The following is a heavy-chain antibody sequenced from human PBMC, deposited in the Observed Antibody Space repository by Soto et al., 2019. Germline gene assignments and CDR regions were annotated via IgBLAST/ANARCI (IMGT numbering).Heavy chain of an antibody. V-gene: IGHV3-30-3*01. CDR3: ARGDREDIAVVVGARTGEYGVDV. J-gene: IGHJ6*02. D-gene: IGHD2-15*01. CDR2: ISYDGSNK. Sequence: VQLVESGGGVVQPGRSLRLSCAASGFTFRSYAMHWVRQAPGKGLECVAVISYDGSNKFYRDSVKGRFTISRDNSKNTLYLQINSLRYEDTAVYYCARGDREDIAVVVGARTGEYGVDVWGQGTTVTVSS. CDR1: GFTFRSYA.